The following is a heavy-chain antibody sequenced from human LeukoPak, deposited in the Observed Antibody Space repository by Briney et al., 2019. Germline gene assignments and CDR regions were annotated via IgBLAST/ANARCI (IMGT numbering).Heavy chain of an antibody. V-gene: IGHV3-66*01. Sequence: TRGSLRLSCAASGFTVSSNYMSWVRQAPGKGLEWVSVIYSGGSTYYADSVKGRFTISRDNSKNTLYLQMNSLRAEDTAVYYCAIDGLYSSSWLGDYWGQGTLVTVSS. CDR1: GFTVSSNY. CDR2: IYSGGST. D-gene: IGHD6-13*01. J-gene: IGHJ4*02. CDR3: AIDGLYSSSWLGDY.